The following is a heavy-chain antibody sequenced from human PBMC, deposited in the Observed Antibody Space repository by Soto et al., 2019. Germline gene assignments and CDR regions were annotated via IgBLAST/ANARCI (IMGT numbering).Heavy chain of an antibody. CDR2: IYYSGST. J-gene: IGHJ4*02. D-gene: IGHD3-3*01. Sequence: ASETLSLTCTVSGGSISSGCYYWSWIRQHPGKGLEWIGYIYYSGSTYYNPSLKSRVTISVDTSKNQFSLKLSSVTAADTAVYYCASAYYDFWSGPPHPYYFDYWGQGTLVTVSS. V-gene: IGHV4-31*03. CDR3: ASAYYDFWSGPPHPYYFDY. CDR1: GGSISSGCYY.